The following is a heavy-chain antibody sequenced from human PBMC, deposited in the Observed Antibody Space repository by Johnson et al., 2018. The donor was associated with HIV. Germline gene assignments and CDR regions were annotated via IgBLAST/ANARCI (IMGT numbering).Heavy chain of an antibody. D-gene: IGHD1-7*01. V-gene: IGHV3-20*04. CDR3: ARVTGTTQLDAFDI. CDR1: GFSFSNYW. J-gene: IGHJ3*02. Sequence: VQLVESGGGLGRPGGSLRLSCAASGFSFSNYWMTWVRQAPGKGLEWVSGINWNGGSTGYADSVKGRFTISSDNAKNSLYLQMNSLRAEDTALYYCARVTGTTQLDAFDIWGQGTMVTVSS. CDR2: INWNGGST.